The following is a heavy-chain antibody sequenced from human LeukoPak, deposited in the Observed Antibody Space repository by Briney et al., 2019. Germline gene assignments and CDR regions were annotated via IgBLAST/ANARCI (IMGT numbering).Heavy chain of an antibody. CDR2: IVVGSGNT. V-gene: IGHV1-58*02. J-gene: IGHJ4*02. Sequence: SVKLSCKASGFTFTSSAIQWERQARGQRLEWIGWIVVGSGNTNYAQKFQERVTITRDMSTSTAYMELSSLRSEDTAVYYCAAALRLGGYDYFDYWGQGTLVTVSS. CDR3: AAALRLGGYDYFDY. CDR1: GFTFTSSA. D-gene: IGHD5-12*01.